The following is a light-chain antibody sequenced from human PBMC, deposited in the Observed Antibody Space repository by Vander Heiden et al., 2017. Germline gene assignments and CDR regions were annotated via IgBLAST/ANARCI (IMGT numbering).Light chain of an antibody. J-gene: IGKJ4*01. CDR2: AAS. CDR3: QQSYSTPWLT. CDR1: QSISSY. V-gene: IGKV1-39*01. Sequence: DIQMTQSPSSLSASVGDRVTITCRASQSISSYLNWYQQKPGKAPKLLIYAASSLQSGVPSRFSGSGSGTDFTLTISSLQPEDFATYYCQQSYSTPWLTFSGGTKVEIK.